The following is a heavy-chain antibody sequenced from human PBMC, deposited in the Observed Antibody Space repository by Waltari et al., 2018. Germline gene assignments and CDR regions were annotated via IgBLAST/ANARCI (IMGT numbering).Heavy chain of an antibody. CDR3: ARVRSEKRWLQFSYFDY. CDR1: GGSFSGYY. CDR2: IKHSGST. D-gene: IGHD5-12*01. V-gene: IGHV4-34*01. Sequence: QVQLQPWGAGLLKPSETLSLTCAVYGGSFSGYYWSWIRQPPGKGLEWIGEIKHSGSTNYNPSLKSRVTISVDTSKNQFSLKLSSVTAADTAVYYCARVRSEKRWLQFSYFDYWGQGTLVTVSS. J-gene: IGHJ4*02.